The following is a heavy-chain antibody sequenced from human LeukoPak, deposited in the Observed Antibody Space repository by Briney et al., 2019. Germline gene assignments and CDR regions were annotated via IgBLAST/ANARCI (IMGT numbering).Heavy chain of an antibody. D-gene: IGHD1-26*01. Sequence: GGSLRLSCAASGFTFSAFDMHWVRQVTGKRLEWVSGIDTAGATYYPGSVKGRFTISRENAKNSLYLHMNGLRAGDTAVYYCARGMGATTQALFDSWGRGTLVTVSS. V-gene: IGHV3-13*01. CDR1: GFTFSAFD. CDR2: IDTAGAT. J-gene: IGHJ2*01. CDR3: ARGMGATTQALFDS.